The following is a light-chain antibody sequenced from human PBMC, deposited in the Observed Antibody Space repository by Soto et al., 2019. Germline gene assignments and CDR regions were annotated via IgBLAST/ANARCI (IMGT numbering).Light chain of an antibody. CDR2: AVS. CDR3: QLYGTSRT. V-gene: IGKV3-20*01. CDR1: QSLGSDY. J-gene: IGKJ1*01. Sequence: ETVWTQSPGTLSLSPGERATLSCRASQSLGSDYLAWYQQKPGQAPRLLIYAVSSRATDIPDRFSGSGSGTDFTLTISRLEQEDFAMYYCQLYGTSRTFGQGTKVEI.